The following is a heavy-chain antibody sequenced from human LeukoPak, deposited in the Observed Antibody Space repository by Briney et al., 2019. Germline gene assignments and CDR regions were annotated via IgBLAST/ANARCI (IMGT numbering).Heavy chain of an antibody. CDR3: ATYISPYPETDAFDI. J-gene: IGHJ3*02. Sequence: SETLSLTCTVSGGSISSYYCSWIRQPAGKGLEWIGRIYTSGSTNYNPSLKSRVTMSVDTSKNQFSLKLSSVTAADTAVYYCATYISPYPETDAFDIWGQGKMVTVSS. CDR1: GGSISSYY. D-gene: IGHD1-14*01. V-gene: IGHV4-4*07. CDR2: IYTSGST.